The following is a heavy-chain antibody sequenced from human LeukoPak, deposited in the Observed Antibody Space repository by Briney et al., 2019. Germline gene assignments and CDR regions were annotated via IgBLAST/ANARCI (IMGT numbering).Heavy chain of an antibody. J-gene: IGHJ4*02. D-gene: IGHD5-24*01. CDR3: TRVGYIDEGIDY. CDR1: GFPFSSYW. V-gene: IGHV3-7*04. CDR2: IKQDGSKK. Sequence: GGSLRLSCVASGFPFSSYWMTWVRQAPGKGLEWVANIKQDGSKKSYVDSVKGRFTISRDNAKNSLYLQRNSLRAEDTAIYYCTRVGYIDEGIDYWGQGTLVTVSS.